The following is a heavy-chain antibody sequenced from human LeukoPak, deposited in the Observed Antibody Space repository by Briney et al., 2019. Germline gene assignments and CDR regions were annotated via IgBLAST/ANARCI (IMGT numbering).Heavy chain of an antibody. CDR1: GFTFSSYE. CDR3: AREGGDFWSGYEVY. J-gene: IGHJ4*02. CDR2: ISSSGNTI. V-gene: IGHV3-48*03. D-gene: IGHD3-3*01. Sequence: TGGSLRLPCAGSGFTFSSYEMNWVRQAPGKGLEWLSYISSSGNTIYYADSVKGRFTISRDNAKKSLYLQMNSLRAEDTALYYCAREGGDFWSGYEVYWGQGTLVTVSS.